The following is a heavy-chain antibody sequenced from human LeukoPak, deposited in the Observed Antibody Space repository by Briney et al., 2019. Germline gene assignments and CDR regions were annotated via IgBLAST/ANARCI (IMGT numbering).Heavy chain of an antibody. D-gene: IGHD3-10*01. CDR3: ARDLRPYYGSGSYYNVFDY. Sequence: ASVKVSCTASGYTFTSYAMNWVRQAPGQGLEWMGWINTNTGNPTYAQGFTGRFVFSLDTSVSTAYLQISSLKAEDTAVYYCARDLRPYYGSGSYYNVFDYWGQGTLVTVSS. V-gene: IGHV7-4-1*02. CDR2: INTNTGNP. CDR1: GYTFTSYA. J-gene: IGHJ4*02.